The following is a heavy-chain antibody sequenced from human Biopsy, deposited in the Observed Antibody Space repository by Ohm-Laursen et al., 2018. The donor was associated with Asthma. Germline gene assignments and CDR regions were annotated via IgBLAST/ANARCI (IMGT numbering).Heavy chain of an antibody. Sequence: GTLSLTCAVYGGSFSNYYWTWIRQPPGKGLEWIGEINHRGSTIYNPSLKSRVTLSVDTSKNQFSVKLTSVTAADTAVYYCARGVDRVTGLLDHFDSWGQGTLVTVSS. V-gene: IGHV4-34*01. D-gene: IGHD2-21*02. CDR1: GGSFSNYY. J-gene: IGHJ4*02. CDR2: INHRGST. CDR3: ARGVDRVTGLLDHFDS.